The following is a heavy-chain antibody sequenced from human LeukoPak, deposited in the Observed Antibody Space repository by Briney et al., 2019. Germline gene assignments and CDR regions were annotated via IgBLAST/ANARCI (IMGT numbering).Heavy chain of an antibody. CDR1: GFTFTDYY. CDR2: ISSSSSYT. J-gene: IGHJ3*02. D-gene: IGHD4-11*01. CDR3: ARGGLNYVDASDI. Sequence: PGRSLRLSCAASGFTFTDYYMSWVRQAPGKGLEWVSYISSSSSYTNYADSVKGRFTISRDNAKNSLYLQMNSLRAEDTAVYYCARGGLNYVDASDIWGQGTMVTVSS. V-gene: IGHV3-11*06.